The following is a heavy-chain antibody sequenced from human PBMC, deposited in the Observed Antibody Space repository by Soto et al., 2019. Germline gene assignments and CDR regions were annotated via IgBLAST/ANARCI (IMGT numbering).Heavy chain of an antibody. D-gene: IGHD3-10*02. CDR3: ARVSRVFGGGYYYYGMDV. CDR2: INAGNGNT. J-gene: IGHJ6*02. CDR1: GYTFTSYA. Sequence: ASVKVSCKASGYTFTSYAMHWVRQAPGQRLEWMGWINAGNGNTKYSQKFQGRVTITRDTSASTAYMELSSLRPEDTAVYYCARVSRVFGGGYYYYGMDVWGQGTTVTVSS. V-gene: IGHV1-3*01.